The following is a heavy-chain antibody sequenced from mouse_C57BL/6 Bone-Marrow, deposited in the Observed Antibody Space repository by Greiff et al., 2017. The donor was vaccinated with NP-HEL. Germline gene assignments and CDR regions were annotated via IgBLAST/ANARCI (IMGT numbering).Heavy chain of an antibody. Sequence: EVKLQESGGGLVQPGGSLKLSCAASGFTFSDYYMYWVRQTPEKRLEWVAYISNGGGSTYYPDTVKGRFTISRDNAKNTLYLQMSRLKSEDTAMYYCARHGRYYGSFYAMDYWGQGTSVTVSS. J-gene: IGHJ4*01. CDR1: GFTFSDYY. CDR2: ISNGGGST. CDR3: ARHGRYYGSFYAMDY. V-gene: IGHV5-12*01. D-gene: IGHD1-1*01.